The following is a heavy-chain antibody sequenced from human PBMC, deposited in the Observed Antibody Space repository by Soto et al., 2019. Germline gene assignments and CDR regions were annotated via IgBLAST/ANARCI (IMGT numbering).Heavy chain of an antibody. D-gene: IGHD4-17*01. CDR1: GGTFSSYT. J-gene: IGHJ4*02. CDR2: IIPILGIA. CDR3: ARDLGPGATVTNEGSGDY. Sequence: QVQLVQSGAEVKKPGSSVKVSCKASGGTFSSYTISWVRQAPGQGLEWMGRIIPILGIANYAQKFQGRVTITADKTTRTAYMELSSLRSEDTAVYYCARDLGPGATVTNEGSGDYWGQGTLVTVSS. V-gene: IGHV1-69*08.